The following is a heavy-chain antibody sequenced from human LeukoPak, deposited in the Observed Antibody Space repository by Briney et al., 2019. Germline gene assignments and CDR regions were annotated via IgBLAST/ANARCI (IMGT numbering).Heavy chain of an antibody. D-gene: IGHD3-16*01. Sequence: ASVKVSCKASGYTFTGYYMHWVRQAPGQGLEWMGWINPNSGGTNYAQKFQGRVTMTRDTSISTAYMELSRLRSDDTAVYYCAGGSAVGDDFYHYGMDVWGQGTTVTVSS. CDR1: GYTFTGYY. J-gene: IGHJ6*02. CDR2: INPNSGGT. CDR3: AGGSAVGDDFYHYGMDV. V-gene: IGHV1-2*02.